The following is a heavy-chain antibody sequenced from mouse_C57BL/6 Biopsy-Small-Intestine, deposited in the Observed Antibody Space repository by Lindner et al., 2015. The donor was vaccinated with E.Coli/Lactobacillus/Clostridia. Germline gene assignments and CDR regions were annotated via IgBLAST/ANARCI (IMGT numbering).Heavy chain of an antibody. CDR3: ARGDFGYDYYFDY. J-gene: IGHJ2*01. CDR2: IYPGDGDT. Sequence: VQLQESGPELVKPGASVRISCKVSGYTFIISWMNWVKQRPGKGLEWIGRIYPGDGDTDYNRKFKGKATLTADKSSGTAYMQLSSLTSEDSAVYFCARGDFGYDYYFDYWGQGTTLTVSS. D-gene: IGHD2-2*01. V-gene: IGHV1-82*01. CDR1: GYTFIISW.